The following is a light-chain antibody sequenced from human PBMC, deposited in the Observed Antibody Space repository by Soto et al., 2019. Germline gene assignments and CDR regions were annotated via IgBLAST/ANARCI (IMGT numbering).Light chain of an antibody. CDR3: QQSYSVPWT. CDR1: QDISYY. CDR2: SAS. V-gene: IGKV1-39*01. J-gene: IGKJ1*01. Sequence: DIQMTQSPSSLSASIGDRVTITCQASQDISYYLNWYQQKPGKAPELLIYSASRLQSGVPSRFGGSGSGTDFTLTINSLQPEDFASYYCQQSYSVPWTFGHGTKVDIK.